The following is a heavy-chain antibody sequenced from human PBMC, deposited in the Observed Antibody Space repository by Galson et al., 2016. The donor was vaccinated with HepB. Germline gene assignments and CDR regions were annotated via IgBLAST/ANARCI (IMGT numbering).Heavy chain of an antibody. CDR2: ASSDGSRK. V-gene: IGHV3-30-3*01. D-gene: IGHD3-22*01. CDR1: GLTFISYN. Sequence: SLRLSCAVSGLTFISYNMNWVRQAPGKGLEWVAVASSDGSRKYYADSVKGRFTISRDNSKTTLCLQMNSLRTEDTAVYYCARDQNYYDSNEFDHWGQGTLVIVSS. J-gene: IGHJ4*02. CDR3: ARDQNYYDSNEFDH.